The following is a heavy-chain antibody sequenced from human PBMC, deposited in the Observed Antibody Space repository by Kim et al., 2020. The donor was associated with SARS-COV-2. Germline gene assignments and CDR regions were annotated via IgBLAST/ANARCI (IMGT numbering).Heavy chain of an antibody. D-gene: IGHD3-22*01. V-gene: IGHV3-23*01. CDR3: AKPAGPSDYYDSSGYYSYYGMDV. Sequence: GGSLRLSCAASGFTFSSYAMSWVRQAPGKGLEWVSAISGSGGSTYYADSVKGRFTISRDNSKNTLYLQMNSLRAEDTAVYYCAKPAGPSDYYDSSGYYSYYGMDVWGQGTTVTVSS. CDR2: ISGSGGST. CDR1: GFTFSSYA. J-gene: IGHJ6*02.